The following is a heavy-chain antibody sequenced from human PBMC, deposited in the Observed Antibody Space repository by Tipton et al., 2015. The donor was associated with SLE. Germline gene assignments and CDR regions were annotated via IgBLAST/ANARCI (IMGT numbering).Heavy chain of an antibody. Sequence: QLVQSGADVKKPGESLRISCKGSGYSFSNYWISWVPQMPGKGLEWLGRIDPSDSYTNYSPSFQGHVTISADTSKKRFSLKVSSVTAADTAVYYCARGRLGHYSRHDWGFDCWGQGTLVTVSP. CDR3: ARGRLGHYSRHDWGFDC. V-gene: IGHV5-10-1*01. CDR1: GYSFSNYW. J-gene: IGHJ4*02. D-gene: IGHD5-12*01. CDR2: IDPSDSYT.